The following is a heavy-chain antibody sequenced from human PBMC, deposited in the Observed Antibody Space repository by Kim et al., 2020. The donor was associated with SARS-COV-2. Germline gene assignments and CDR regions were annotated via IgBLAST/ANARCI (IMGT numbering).Heavy chain of an antibody. Sequence: SETLSLTCTVSGGSISSYYWSWIRQPPGKGLEWIGYIYYSGSTIYNPSLKSRVTISVDTSKNQFSLKLTSVTAADTAVYYCARARRGSSTLRYYYYYGMDVWGQGTTVTVSS. V-gene: IGHV4-59*13. CDR1: GGSISSYY. J-gene: IGHJ6*02. CDR2: IYYSGST. D-gene: IGHD6-6*01. CDR3: ARARRGSSTLRYYYYYGMDV.